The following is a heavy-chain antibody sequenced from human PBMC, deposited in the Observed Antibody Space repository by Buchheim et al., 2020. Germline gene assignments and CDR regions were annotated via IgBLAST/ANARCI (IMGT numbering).Heavy chain of an antibody. CDR2: IYHGGSS. J-gene: IGHJ3*02. V-gene: IGHV4-30-2*01. Sequence: QLQLQESGSGLVKPSQTLSLTCAVSGGSISSGDSSWSWIRQPPGRGLDWIGYIYHGGSSYYSPSLKSRVTVSVDRPKKPFSLKLSSVTAADTAVYYCARVATTDAFDIWGQGT. CDR1: GGSISSGDSS. D-gene: IGHD1-26*01. CDR3: ARVATTDAFDI.